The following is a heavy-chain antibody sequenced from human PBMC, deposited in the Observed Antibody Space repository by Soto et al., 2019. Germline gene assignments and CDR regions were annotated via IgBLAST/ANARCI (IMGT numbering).Heavy chain of an antibody. CDR2: ISKSGSII. V-gene: IGHV3-11*01. CDR1: GFTFSDYY. Sequence: QVQLVASGGGLVQPGGSLRLSCAASGFTFSDYYMSWLRQPPGKGLEWVSYISKSGSIIHFADSVKGRFAISRDNAKNTLYLKMSSLRAEDTALYYCARDLSPYSVYYDESTSETWFDPWGQGTLVTVSS. CDR3: ARDLSPYSVYYDESTSETWFDP. D-gene: IGHD3-16*01. J-gene: IGHJ5*02.